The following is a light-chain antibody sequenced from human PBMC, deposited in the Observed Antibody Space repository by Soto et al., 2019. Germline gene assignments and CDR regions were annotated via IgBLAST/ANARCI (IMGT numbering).Light chain of an antibody. J-gene: IGLJ1*01. CDR2: DVS. V-gene: IGLV2-11*01. CDR1: SSDVGGFNY. Sequence: QSALTQPRSVSGSPGQSVTISCTGTSSDVGGFNYVSWYQQHPGKDPKLMIYDVSERPSGVPDRFSGSKSGNTASLTISGLQVDDEADYYCCSYAGTYAYVFGTGTKITV. CDR3: CSYAGTYAYV.